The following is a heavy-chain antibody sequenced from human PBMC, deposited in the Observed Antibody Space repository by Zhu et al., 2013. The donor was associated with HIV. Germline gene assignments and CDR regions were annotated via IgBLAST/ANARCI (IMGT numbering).Heavy chain of an antibody. J-gene: IGHJ4*02. CDR2: IIPIFGTA. D-gene: IGHD2-2*01. CDR1: GYTFTSYG. CDR3: ARGDCSSTSCYIQVFRGFDY. Sequence: QVQLVQSGAEVKKPGASVKVSCKASGYTFTSYGISWVRQAPGQGLEWMGGIIPIFGTANYAQKFQGRVTITADESTSTAYMELSSLRSEDTAVYYCARGDCSSTSCYIQVFRGFDYWGQGTLVTVSS. V-gene: IGHV1-69*13.